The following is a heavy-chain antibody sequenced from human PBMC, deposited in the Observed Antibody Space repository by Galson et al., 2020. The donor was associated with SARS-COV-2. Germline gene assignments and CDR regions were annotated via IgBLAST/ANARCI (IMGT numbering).Heavy chain of an antibody. CDR1: GGSISSYY. J-gene: IGHJ6*02. D-gene: IGHD1-1*01. CDR3: AREAWKDYNGKYEWSVYYYGMDV. CDR2: IYTSGST. V-gene: IGHV4-4*07. Sequence: SQTLSLTCTVSGGSISSYYWSWIRQPAGKGLEWIGRIYTSGSTNYNPSLKSRVTMSVDTSKNQFSLKLSSVTAADTAVYYCAREAWKDYNGKYEWSVYYYGMDVWGQGTTVTVSS.